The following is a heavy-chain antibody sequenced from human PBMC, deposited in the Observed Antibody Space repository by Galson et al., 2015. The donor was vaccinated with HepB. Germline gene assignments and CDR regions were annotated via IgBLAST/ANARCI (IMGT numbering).Heavy chain of an antibody. J-gene: IGHJ4*02. Sequence: SVKVSCKASGYTFTSYAMHWVRQAPGQRLEWMGWINAGNGNTKYSQKFQGRVTITRDTSASTAYMELSSLRFEDTAVYYCARDLVPWDPFDYWGQGTLVTVSS. V-gene: IGHV1-3*01. D-gene: IGHD1-26*01. CDR2: INAGNGNT. CDR1: GYTFTSYA. CDR3: ARDLVPWDPFDY.